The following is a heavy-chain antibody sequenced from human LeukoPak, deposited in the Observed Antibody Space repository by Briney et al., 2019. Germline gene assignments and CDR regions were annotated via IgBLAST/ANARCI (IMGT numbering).Heavy chain of an antibody. D-gene: IGHD5-24*01. J-gene: IGHJ3*02. Sequence: SETLSLTCAVYGGSFSGYYWSWIRQPPGKGLEWIGEINHSGSTNYNPSLKSRVTISVDTSKNQFSLKLSSVTAADTAVYYCARDGSLRDAFDIWGQGTMVTVSS. CDR3: ARDGSLRDAFDI. V-gene: IGHV4-34*01. CDR1: GGSFSGYY. CDR2: INHSGST.